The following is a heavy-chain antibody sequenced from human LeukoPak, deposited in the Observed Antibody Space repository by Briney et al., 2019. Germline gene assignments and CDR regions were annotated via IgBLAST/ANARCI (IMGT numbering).Heavy chain of an antibody. CDR3: ACLNNWFDP. Sequence: SETLSLTCTVSGGSISSSSYYWGWIRQPPGKGLEWIGSIYYSGSTYHNPSLKSRVTISVDTSKNQFSLKLSSVTAADTAVYYCACLNNWFDPWGQGTLVTVSS. J-gene: IGHJ5*02. CDR1: GGSISSSSYY. V-gene: IGHV4-39*01. D-gene: IGHD2-21*01. CDR2: IYYSGST.